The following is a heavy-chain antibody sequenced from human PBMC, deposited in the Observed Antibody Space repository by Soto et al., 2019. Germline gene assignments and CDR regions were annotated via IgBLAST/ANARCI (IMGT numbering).Heavy chain of an antibody. Sequence: QVQLQQWGAGLLKPSETLSLTCAVYGGSFSGYYWSWIRQPPGKGLEWIGEINHSGSTNYNPSLKSRFXXAXDMXKNQFSLKLSSVTAADTAVYYCARLTYGDYFAFDIWGQGTMVTVSS. J-gene: IGHJ3*02. CDR1: GGSFSGYY. V-gene: IGHV4-34*01. CDR3: ARLTYGDYFAFDI. D-gene: IGHD4-17*01. CDR2: INHSGST.